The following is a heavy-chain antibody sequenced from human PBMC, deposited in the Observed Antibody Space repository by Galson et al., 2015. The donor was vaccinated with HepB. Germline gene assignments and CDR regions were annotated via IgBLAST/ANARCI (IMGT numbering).Heavy chain of an antibody. CDR2: VYWDDEK. V-gene: IGHV2-5*02. CDR3: AYSTTTDYYYYMAV. J-gene: IGHJ6*03. CDR1: GFSLTPTGVG. Sequence: PALVKPTQTLTLTCTFSGFSLTPTGVGVGWIRQPPGKALEWLALVYWDDEKRYSPSLKSRLTITKDTSKSHVVLTMTNMDPVDTATYFCAYSTTTDYYYYMAVWGKGTTVTVSS. D-gene: IGHD1-1*01.